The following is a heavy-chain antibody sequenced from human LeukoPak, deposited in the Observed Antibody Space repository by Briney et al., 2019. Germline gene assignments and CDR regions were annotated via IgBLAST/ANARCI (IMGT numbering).Heavy chain of an antibody. Sequence: GGSLRLSCAASGFTFSSYWMNWVRQAPGKGLEWVSSISSSSSYIYYADSVKGRFTISRDNAKNSLYLQMNSLRAEDTAVYYCARDPKTYYYDSSGETWGQGTLVTVSS. CDR2: ISSSSSYI. J-gene: IGHJ5*02. D-gene: IGHD3-22*01. V-gene: IGHV3-21*01. CDR3: ARDPKTYYYDSSGET. CDR1: GFTFSSYW.